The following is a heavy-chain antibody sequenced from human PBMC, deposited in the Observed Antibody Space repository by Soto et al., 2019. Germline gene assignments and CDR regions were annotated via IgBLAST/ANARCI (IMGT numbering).Heavy chain of an antibody. CDR2: INHSGST. CDR3: ARGPDIVVVVAASPGGWFDP. V-gene: IGHV4-34*01. CDR1: GGSFSGYY. J-gene: IGHJ5*02. Sequence: SETLSLTCAVYGGSFSGYYWSWIRQPPGKGLEWIGEINHSGSTNYNPSLKSRVAISVDTSKNQFSLKLSSVTAADTAVYYCARGPDIVVVVAASPGGWFDPWGQGTLVTAPQ. D-gene: IGHD2-15*01.